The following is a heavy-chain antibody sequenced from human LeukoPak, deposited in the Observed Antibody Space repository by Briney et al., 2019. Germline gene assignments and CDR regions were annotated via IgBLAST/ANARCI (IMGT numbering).Heavy chain of an antibody. CDR3: AREPWLQLRGSFDY. CDR2: VSRDGGST. J-gene: IGHJ4*02. V-gene: IGHV3-64*01. CDR1: GFTFSYYS. D-gene: IGHD5-24*01. Sequence: GGSLRLSCAASGFTFSYYSMHWVRRAPGKGLEYVSAVSRDGGSTHYANSVKGRFTISRDNSKNTLYLQMGSLRTEDRAVYYCAREPWLQLRGSFDYWGQGTLVTVSS.